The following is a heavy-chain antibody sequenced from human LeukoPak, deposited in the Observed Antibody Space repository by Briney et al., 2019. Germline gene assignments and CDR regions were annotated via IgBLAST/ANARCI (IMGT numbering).Heavy chain of an antibody. V-gene: IGHV4-34*01. CDR1: GGSFSGYY. J-gene: IGHJ6*03. CDR2: INHSGST. Sequence: KSSETLSLTCAVYGGSFSGYYWSWIRQPPGKGLEWIGEINHSGSTNYNPSLKSRVTISVDTSKNQFSLKLSSVTAADTAVYYRARTTEGYCRGRSCYSYYYYMDVWGKGTTVTVSS. D-gene: IGHD2-15*01. CDR3: ARTTEGYCRGRSCYSYYYYMDV.